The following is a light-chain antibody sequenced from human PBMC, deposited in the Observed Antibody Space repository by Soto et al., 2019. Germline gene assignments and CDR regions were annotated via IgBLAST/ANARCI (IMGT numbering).Light chain of an antibody. CDR1: QSDGSNY. Sequence: DIVLTQSPGTLSLSPGDRATLSCRASQSDGSNYLAWYQQKPGQAPRLLIYGTSSRAAGIPDRFTGSGSGTDFTLTISTLEPEDFAVYYCQRDDNSSWTFGTGTKVDIK. J-gene: IGKJ1*01. CDR3: QRDDNSSWT. V-gene: IGKV3-20*01. CDR2: GTS.